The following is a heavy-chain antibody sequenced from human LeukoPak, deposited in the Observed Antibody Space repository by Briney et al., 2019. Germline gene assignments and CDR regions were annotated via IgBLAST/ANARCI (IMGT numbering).Heavy chain of an antibody. Sequence: PGGSLRLSCAASGFTFSSYEMNWVRQAPGKGLEWVSYISSSGSTIYYADSVKGRFTISRDNAKNSLYLQMNSLRAEDTAVYYCASSGRGLTWLPFDYWGQGTLVTVSS. J-gene: IGHJ4*02. V-gene: IGHV3-48*03. CDR3: ASSGRGLTWLPFDY. CDR2: ISSSGSTI. CDR1: GFTFSSYE. D-gene: IGHD3-22*01.